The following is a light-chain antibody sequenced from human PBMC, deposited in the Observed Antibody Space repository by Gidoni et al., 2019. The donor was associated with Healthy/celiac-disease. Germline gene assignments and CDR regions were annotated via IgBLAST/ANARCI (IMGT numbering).Light chain of an antibody. CDR1: QSVSSN. Sequence: EIVMTQSPATLSVSPGERATLSCRASQSVSSNLAWYQQKPGQAPRLLIYGASTRATGIPARFSGSGSGTEFTLTLSSLQSEDFAVYYCQQYNNWPPWTFXQXTQVEIK. J-gene: IGKJ1*01. CDR3: QQYNNWPPWT. V-gene: IGKV3-15*01. CDR2: GAS.